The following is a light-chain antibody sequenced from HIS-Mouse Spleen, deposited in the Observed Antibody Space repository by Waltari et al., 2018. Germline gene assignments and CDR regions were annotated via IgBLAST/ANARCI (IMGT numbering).Light chain of an antibody. CDR1: SSDVGSYNL. V-gene: IGLV2-23*01. J-gene: IGLJ1*01. Sequence: QSALTQPASVSGSPGQSITISCTGTSSDVGSYNLVSWYQQHPGKAPKLMIYEGSKSPSGVSNRFSGSKSGNTASLTISGRQAEDEADYYCCSYAGSSTYVFGTGTKVTVL. CDR2: EGS. CDR3: CSYAGSSTYV.